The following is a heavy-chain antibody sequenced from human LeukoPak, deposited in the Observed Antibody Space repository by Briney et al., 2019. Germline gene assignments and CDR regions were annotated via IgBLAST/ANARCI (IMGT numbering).Heavy chain of an antibody. V-gene: IGHV3-7*03. Sequence: GGSLRLSCAASGFTFSTYAMSWVRQAPGKGLEWVANIKEDGTEIYYVDSVKGRFTISRDNAKNSLYLQMNSLRVEDTAVYYCAKEGRSLQTYWGQGTLVTVSS. CDR1: GFTFSTYA. CDR3: AKEGRSLQTY. J-gene: IGHJ4*02. CDR2: IKEDGTEI. D-gene: IGHD5-24*01.